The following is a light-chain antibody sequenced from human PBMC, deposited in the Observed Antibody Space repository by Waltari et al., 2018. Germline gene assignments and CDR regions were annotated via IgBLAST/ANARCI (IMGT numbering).Light chain of an antibody. CDR1: QSISSW. Sequence: DIQMPQSPSTLSASVGARVTITCRASQSISSWLAWYQQKPGKAPKLLIYDASSLESGVPSRFSGSGSGTEFTLTISSLQPDDFATYYCQQYNSYSMYTFGQGTKLEIK. J-gene: IGKJ2*01. V-gene: IGKV1-5*01. CDR3: QQYNSYSMYT. CDR2: DAS.